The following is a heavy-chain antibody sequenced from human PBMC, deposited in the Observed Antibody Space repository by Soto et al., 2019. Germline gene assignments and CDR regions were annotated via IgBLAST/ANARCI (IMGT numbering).Heavy chain of an antibody. D-gene: IGHD3-10*01. J-gene: IGHJ4*02. Sequence: EVQLLESGGGLVQPGGSLRLSCAASGFTFSSYAMSWVRQAPGKGLEWVSVIRGSGDSKYYADSVKGRFTISRDNSKNTLYLQMNSLRVEDTAVYYCATRAYGSDFDYWGQGTLVTVSS. CDR1: GFTFSSYA. V-gene: IGHV3-23*01. CDR3: ATRAYGSDFDY. CDR2: IRGSGDSK.